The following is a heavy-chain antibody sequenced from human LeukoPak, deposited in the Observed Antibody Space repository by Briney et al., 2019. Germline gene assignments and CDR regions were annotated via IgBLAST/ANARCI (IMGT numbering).Heavy chain of an antibody. J-gene: IGHJ5*02. Sequence: ASVKVSCKASGYTFTSYYMHWVRQAPGQGLEWMGIINPSGGSASYAQKFQGRVTMTRDTSTSTVYMELSSLRSEDTAVYYCARGQRGIPYDFWSGYYGPWGQGTLVTVSS. CDR1: GYTFTSYY. CDR3: ARGQRGIPYDFWSGYYGP. V-gene: IGHV1-46*01. D-gene: IGHD3-3*01. CDR2: INPSGGSA.